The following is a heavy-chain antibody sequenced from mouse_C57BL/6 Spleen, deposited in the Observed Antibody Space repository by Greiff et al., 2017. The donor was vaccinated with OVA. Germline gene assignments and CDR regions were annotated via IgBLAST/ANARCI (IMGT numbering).Heavy chain of an antibody. CDR1: GYTFTDYY. CDR3: ASRSRYYFDY. V-gene: IGHV1-26*01. CDR2: INPNNGGT. J-gene: IGHJ2*01. Sequence: EVQLQQSGPELVKPGASVKISCKASGYTFTDYYMNWVKQSHGKSLEWIGDINPNNGGTSYNQKFKGKATLTVDKSSSTAYMELRSLTSEDSAVYYCASRSRYYFDYWGQGTTLTVSS.